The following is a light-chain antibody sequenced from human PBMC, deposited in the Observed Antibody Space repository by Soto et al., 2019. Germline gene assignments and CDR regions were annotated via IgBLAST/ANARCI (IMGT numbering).Light chain of an antibody. V-gene: IGLV2-18*01. Sequence: QSALPQPASVSGSLGQSITISCNGTSSDVGSYNRLSWYQQPPGTAPKLIMYEVNTRPSGVPDRFSGSKSGSTASLTISGLQAEDEADYYCSLYISGSTYVFGTGTKV. CDR3: SLYISGSTYV. CDR1: SSDVGSYNR. J-gene: IGLJ1*01. CDR2: EVN.